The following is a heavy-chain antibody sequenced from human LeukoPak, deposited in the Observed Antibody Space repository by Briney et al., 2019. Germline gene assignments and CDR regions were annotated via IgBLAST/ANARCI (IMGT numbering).Heavy chain of an antibody. CDR3: ARGIAVAGTFPNWFDP. CDR2: INSDGSST. Sequence: GGSLRLSCAASGFTFSSYWMHWVRQAPGKGLVWVSRINSDGSSTSYADSVKGRFTISRDNAKSTLYLQMNSLRAEDTAVYYCARGIAVAGTFPNWFDPWGQGTLVTVSS. J-gene: IGHJ5*02. V-gene: IGHV3-74*01. CDR1: GFTFSSYW. D-gene: IGHD6-19*01.